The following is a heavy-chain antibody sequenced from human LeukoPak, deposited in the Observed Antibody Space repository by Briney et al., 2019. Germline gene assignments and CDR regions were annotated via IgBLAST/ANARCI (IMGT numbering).Heavy chain of an antibody. D-gene: IGHD6-13*01. V-gene: IGHV3-21*01. CDR3: ARDPGIAAARYGMDV. Sequence: GGSLRLSCAASGFTFSSYTMSWVRQAPGKGLEWVSSISSTSSSIYYADSVKGRFTISRDNAKNSLYLQMNSLRAEDTAVYYCARDPGIAAARYGMDVWGQGTTVTVSS. CDR1: GFTFSSYT. CDR2: ISSTSSSI. J-gene: IGHJ6*02.